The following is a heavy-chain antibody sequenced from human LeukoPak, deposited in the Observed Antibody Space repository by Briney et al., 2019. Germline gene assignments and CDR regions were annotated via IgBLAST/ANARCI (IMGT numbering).Heavy chain of an antibody. Sequence: ASVKVSCKASGYTFTSYAMHWVRQAPGQRLEWMGWINAGNGNTKYSQEFQGRVTITRDTSASTAHMELSSLRSEDMAVYYCARDLLRCGGDCYRGRDAFDIWGQGTMVTVSS. J-gene: IGHJ3*02. CDR3: ARDLLRCGGDCYRGRDAFDI. CDR2: INAGNGNT. V-gene: IGHV1-3*03. CDR1: GYTFTSYA. D-gene: IGHD2-21*02.